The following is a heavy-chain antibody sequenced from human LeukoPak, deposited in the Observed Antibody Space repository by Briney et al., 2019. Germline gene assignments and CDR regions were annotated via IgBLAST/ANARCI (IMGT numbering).Heavy chain of an antibody. CDR3: AKEWGDDYGLRY. D-gene: IGHD4-17*01. CDR2: ISGSGGST. Sequence: GGSLRLSCAASGFTFSSFGMSWVRQAPGKGLEWVSAISGSGGSTYYADSVKGRFTISRDNSKNTLYLQMNSLRADDTAVYYCAKEWGDDYGLRYWGQGTLVTVSS. CDR1: GFTFSSFG. J-gene: IGHJ4*02. V-gene: IGHV3-23*01.